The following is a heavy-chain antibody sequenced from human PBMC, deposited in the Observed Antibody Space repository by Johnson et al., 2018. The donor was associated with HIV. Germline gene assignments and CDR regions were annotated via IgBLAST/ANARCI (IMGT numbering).Heavy chain of an antibody. V-gene: IGHV3-20*04. CDR2: INWNGGSK. CDR3: ARGVGGAGDDAFDI. D-gene: IGHD6-19*01. Sequence: VQLVESGGGLVKPGGSLRLSCAASGFTFDDYGMSWVRQAPGKGLEWVSGINWNGGSKGYGASVKGRFTISRDNAKNSLYMQMNSLRAEDTALYYCARGVGGAGDDAFDIWGQGTMVTVSS. CDR1: GFTFDDYG. J-gene: IGHJ3*02.